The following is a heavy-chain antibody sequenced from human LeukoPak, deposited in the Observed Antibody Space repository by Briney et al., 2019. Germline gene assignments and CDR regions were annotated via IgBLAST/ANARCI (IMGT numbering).Heavy chain of an antibody. Sequence: SVQVSCKASGGTFSSYAISWVRQAPGQGLEWMGGIIPIFGTANYAQKFQGRVTITTDESTSTAYMELSSLRSEDTAVYYCATRGQGGTAMVHFDYWGQGTLVTVSS. V-gene: IGHV1-69*05. CDR2: IIPIFGTA. J-gene: IGHJ4*02. CDR1: GGTFSSYA. D-gene: IGHD5-18*01. CDR3: ATRGQGGTAMVHFDY.